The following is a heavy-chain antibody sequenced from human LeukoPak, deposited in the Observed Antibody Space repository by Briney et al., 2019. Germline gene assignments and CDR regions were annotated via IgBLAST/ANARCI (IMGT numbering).Heavy chain of an antibody. D-gene: IGHD4-17*01. CDR2: ISPDDSDT. V-gene: IGHV5-51*01. J-gene: IGHJ4*02. Sequence: GESLKISCKGSGYRFTDYWIGWVRQVPGKGLEWMGIISPDDSDTRDSPSYSPSFQGQVTISTDESISTAYLQWSSPKASDTAMYCCARYRGHYVSLPSPFDYWGQGTLVTVSS. CDR1: GYRFTDYW. CDR3: ARYRGHYVSLPSPFDY.